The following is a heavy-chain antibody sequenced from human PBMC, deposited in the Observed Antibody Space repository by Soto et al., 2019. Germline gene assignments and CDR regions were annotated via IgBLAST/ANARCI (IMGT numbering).Heavy chain of an antibody. Sequence: PGGSLRLSCAASGFTFSSYEMNWVRQAPGKGLEWVSYISSSGSTIYYADSVKGRFTISRDNAKNSLYLQMNSLRAEDTAVYYCARDMIVAAFDIWGQGTMVTVSS. J-gene: IGHJ3*02. CDR2: ISSSGSTI. CDR3: ARDMIVAAFDI. CDR1: GFTFSSYE. D-gene: IGHD3-22*01. V-gene: IGHV3-48*03.